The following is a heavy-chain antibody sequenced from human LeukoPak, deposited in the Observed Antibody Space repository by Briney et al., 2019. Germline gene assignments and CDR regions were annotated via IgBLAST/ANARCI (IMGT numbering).Heavy chain of an antibody. V-gene: IGHV3-23*01. CDR2: MSADGATT. CDR1: GFTFSDYE. J-gene: IGHJ4*02. D-gene: IGHD3-10*01. Sequence: PGGSLRLSCAASGFTFSDYEMNWVRQAPGKGLEWVSVMSADGATTFYADSVKGRFTISRDNAKNTVFLQMSSLRAEDTALYYCARKSASGNCPLDYWGQGTLVTVSS. CDR3: ARKSASGNCPLDY.